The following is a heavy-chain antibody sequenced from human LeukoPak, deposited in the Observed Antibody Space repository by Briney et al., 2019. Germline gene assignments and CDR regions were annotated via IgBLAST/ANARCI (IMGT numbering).Heavy chain of an antibody. J-gene: IGHJ4*02. V-gene: IGHV1-2*02. CDR3: ARTERSGIAAAGTKKFDY. Sequence: ASVKVSCKASGYTFTGYYMHWVRQAPGQGLEWMGWINPNSGGTNYAQRFQGRVTMTRDTSISTAYMELSRLRSDDTAVYYCARTERSGIAAAGTKKFDYWGQGTLVTASS. CDR1: GYTFTGYY. D-gene: IGHD6-13*01. CDR2: INPNSGGT.